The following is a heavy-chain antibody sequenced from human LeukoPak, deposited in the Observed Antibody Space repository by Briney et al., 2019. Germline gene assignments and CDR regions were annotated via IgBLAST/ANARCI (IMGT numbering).Heavy chain of an antibody. CDR3: AREIVGLQGDYYFDY. J-gene: IGHJ4*02. D-gene: IGHD1-26*01. V-gene: IGHV1-18*01. Sequence: ASVKVSCKASGYTFTSYGISWVRQAPGQGLEWMGWISAYNGNTNYAQKLQGRVTMTTDTSTSTAYMELRSLRSDDTAVYYCAREIVGLQGDYYFDYWGQGTLVTVSS. CDR2: ISAYNGNT. CDR1: GYTFTSYG.